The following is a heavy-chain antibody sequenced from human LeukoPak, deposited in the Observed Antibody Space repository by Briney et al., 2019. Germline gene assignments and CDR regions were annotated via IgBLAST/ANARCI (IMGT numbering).Heavy chain of an antibody. J-gene: IGHJ4*02. CDR1: GFTFSSYW. V-gene: IGHV3-7*01. D-gene: IGHD1-26*01. CDR3: ARLTRRVGDTPFKY. Sequence: GGSLRLSCAASGFTFSSYWMSWVRQAPGKGLEWVANIKQDGSEKYYVDSVKGRFTISRDNAKNSLYLQMNSLRAEDTAVYYCARLTRRVGDTPFKYWGQGTLVTVSS. CDR2: IKQDGSEK.